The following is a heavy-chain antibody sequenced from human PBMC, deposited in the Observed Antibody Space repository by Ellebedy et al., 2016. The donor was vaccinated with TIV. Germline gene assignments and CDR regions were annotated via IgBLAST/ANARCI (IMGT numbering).Heavy chain of an antibody. CDR1: GGSISPYY. V-gene: IGHV4-59*01. J-gene: IGHJ3*02. Sequence: MPSETLSLTCTVSGGSISPYYWSWIRQPPGKGLEWIGYISYSGSTNYNPSLQSRVTISVDTSKNQFSLKLTSVTAADTAAYYCARVVWQLPVSYAFDIWGQGTMVTVSS. CDR2: ISYSGST. D-gene: IGHD2-15*01. CDR3: ARVVWQLPVSYAFDI.